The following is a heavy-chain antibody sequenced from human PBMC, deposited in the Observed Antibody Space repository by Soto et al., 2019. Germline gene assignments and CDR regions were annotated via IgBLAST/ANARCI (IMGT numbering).Heavy chain of an antibody. CDR2: IYPGDSDT. V-gene: IGHV5-51*01. CDR3: ARQMCSGGRCYRGGFDY. Sequence: PGESLKISCKGSGYSFTSYWIGWVRQMPGKGLEWMGIIYPGDSDTRYSPSFQGQVTISADKSISTAYLQWSSLKASDTAMYYCARQMCSGGRCYRGGFDYWGQGTLVTFSS. J-gene: IGHJ4*02. D-gene: IGHD2-15*01. CDR1: GYSFTSYW.